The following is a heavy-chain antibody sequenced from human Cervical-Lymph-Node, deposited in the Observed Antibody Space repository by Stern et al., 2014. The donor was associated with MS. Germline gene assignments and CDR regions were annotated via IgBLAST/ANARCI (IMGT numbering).Heavy chain of an antibody. CDR2: IIPLFGAA. V-gene: IGHV1-69*01. D-gene: IGHD2-21*02. CDR1: GDTFSDHS. Sequence: QMQLVQSGAEVKRPGSSVTVSCKSSGDTFSDHSISWVRRAPGHGLKWVSGIIPLFGAADYAQMFQGRVTITADESTTTAYMELSSLRSEDTAMYYCARGAYCGGDCYWGWFDSWGQGTLVTVSS. J-gene: IGHJ5*01. CDR3: ARGAYCGGDCYWGWFDS.